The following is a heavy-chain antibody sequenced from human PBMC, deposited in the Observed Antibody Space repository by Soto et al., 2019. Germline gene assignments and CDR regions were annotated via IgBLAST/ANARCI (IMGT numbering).Heavy chain of an antibody. CDR1: GFTFSSYG. V-gene: IGHV3-30*18. CDR3: AKDLYYDFWSGRPVPGMDV. J-gene: IGHJ6*02. D-gene: IGHD3-3*01. CDR2: ISYDGSNK. Sequence: QVQLVESGGGVVQPGRSLRLSCAASGFTFSSYGMHWVRQAPGKGLEWVAVISYDGSNKYYADSVKGRFTISRDNSKNTLYLQMNSLRAEDTAVYYCAKDLYYDFWSGRPVPGMDVWGQGTTVTVSS.